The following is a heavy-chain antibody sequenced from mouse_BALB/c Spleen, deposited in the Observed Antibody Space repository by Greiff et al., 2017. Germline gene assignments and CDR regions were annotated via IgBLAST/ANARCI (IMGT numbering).Heavy chain of an antibody. CDR1: GFTFSSYA. CDR2: ISSGGST. V-gene: IGHV5-6-5*01. Sequence: EVKLMESGGGLVKPGGSLKLSCAASGFTFSSYAMSWVRQTPEKRLEWVASISSGGSTYYPDSVKGRFTISRDNARNILYLQMSSLRSEDTAMYYCARGGVFDYAMDYWGQGTSVTVSS. CDR3: ARGGVFDYAMDY. J-gene: IGHJ4*01.